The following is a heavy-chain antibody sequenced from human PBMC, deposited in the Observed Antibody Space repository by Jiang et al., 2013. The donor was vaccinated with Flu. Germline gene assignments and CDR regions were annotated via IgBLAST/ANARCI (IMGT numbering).Heavy chain of an antibody. CDR2: VYYSGST. CDR3: ARKAGYCSSTSCLYFDF. Sequence: LLKPSETLSLTCTVSGGSISSSSYYWGWIRQPPGKGLEWIGSVYYSGSTYYNPSLESRLTMSVDTSKNQFSLKLNSVTAADTAVYYCARKAGYCSSTSCLYFDFWGRGTLVTVSS. CDR1: GGSISSSSYY. J-gene: IGHJ4*02. D-gene: IGHD2-2*01. V-gene: IGHV4-39*01.